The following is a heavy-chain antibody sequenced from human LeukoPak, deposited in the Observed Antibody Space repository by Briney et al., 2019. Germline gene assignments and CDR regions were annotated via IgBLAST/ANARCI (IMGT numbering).Heavy chain of an antibody. CDR2: ISSSSSTI. V-gene: IGHV3-48*01. CDR1: GFTFSSYS. J-gene: IGHJ3*02. Sequence: GGSLRLSCAASGFTFSSYSMNWVRQAPGKGLEWVSYISSSSSTIYYADSVKGRFTISRDNAKNSLYLQMNSLRAEDTAVYYCARAVGWGAFDIWGQGTMVTVSS. D-gene: IGHD1-26*01. CDR3: ARAVGWGAFDI.